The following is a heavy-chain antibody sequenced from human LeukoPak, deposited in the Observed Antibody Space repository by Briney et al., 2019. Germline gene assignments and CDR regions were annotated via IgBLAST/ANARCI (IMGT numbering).Heavy chain of an antibody. CDR3: ARGNYAEYYYYYMDV. Sequence: ASVKVSCKASGYTFTSYYMHWVRQAPGQGLEWMGIINPSGGSTSYAQKFQGRVTMTRDMSTSTVYMELSSLRSEDTAVYYCARGNYAEYYYYYMDVCGKGTTVTVSS. V-gene: IGHV1-46*01. CDR1: GYTFTSYY. J-gene: IGHJ6*03. D-gene: IGHD1-7*01. CDR2: INPSGGST.